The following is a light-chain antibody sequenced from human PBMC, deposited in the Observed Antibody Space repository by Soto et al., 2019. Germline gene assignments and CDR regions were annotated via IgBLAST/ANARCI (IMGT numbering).Light chain of an antibody. CDR3: QQYDSDPYT. CDR2: KAS. Sequence: DIQMTQSPSTLSSSEGDRVTITCRASQSIGNWLAWYQQKTGKAPKLLIYKASILQSGVPARFSGSGSGTEFTLTISSLQPDDFATYYCQQYDSDPYTFGQGTKVEIX. V-gene: IGKV1-5*03. CDR1: QSIGNW. J-gene: IGKJ2*01.